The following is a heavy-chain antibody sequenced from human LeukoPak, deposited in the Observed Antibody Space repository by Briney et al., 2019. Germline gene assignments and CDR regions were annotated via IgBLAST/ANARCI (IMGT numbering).Heavy chain of an antibody. J-gene: IGHJ4*02. D-gene: IGHD5-12*01. CDR1: GFTVSSNY. CDR3: ARARYSGDYLYYFDY. CDR2: IYTGGST. Sequence: GGSLRLSCAASGFTVSSNYMSWVRQAPGKGLEWVSIIYTGGSTYYADSVKGRFTISRDNSKNTLFLQMNILRAEDTAVYFCARARYSGDYLYYFDYWGQGTLVTVSS. V-gene: IGHV3-53*01.